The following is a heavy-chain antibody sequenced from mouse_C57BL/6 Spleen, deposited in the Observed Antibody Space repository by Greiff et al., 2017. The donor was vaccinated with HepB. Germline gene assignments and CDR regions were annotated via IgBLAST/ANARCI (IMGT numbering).Heavy chain of an antibody. Sequence: EVKLMESGAELVKPGASVKLSCTASGFNIKDYYMHWVKQRTEQGLEWIGRIDPEDGETKYAPKFQGKATITADTSSNTAYLQLSSLTSEDTAVDYCARDYGSSYDAMDYWGQGTSVTVSS. D-gene: IGHD1-1*01. CDR1: GFNIKDYY. J-gene: IGHJ4*01. V-gene: IGHV14-2*01. CDR3: ARDYGSSYDAMDY. CDR2: IDPEDGET.